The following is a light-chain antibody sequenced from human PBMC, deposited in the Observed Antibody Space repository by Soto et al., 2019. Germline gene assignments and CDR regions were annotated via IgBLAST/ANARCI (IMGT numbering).Light chain of an antibody. J-gene: IGLJ3*02. CDR2: DVS. CDR1: SSDVGGYNY. V-gene: IGLV2-8*01. Sequence: QSALTQPPSASGSPGQSVTISCTGTSSDVGGYNYVSWYQQHPGKALKLMIYDVSKRPSGVPDRFSGSKSGNTASLTVSGLQAEDEADYYCSSYAGINNLVFGGGTKVTVL. CDR3: SSYAGINNLV.